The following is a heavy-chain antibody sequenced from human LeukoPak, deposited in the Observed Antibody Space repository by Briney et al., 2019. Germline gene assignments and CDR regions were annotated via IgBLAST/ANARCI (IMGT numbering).Heavy chain of an antibody. V-gene: IGHV3-30*03. CDR2: IAYDGSNK. D-gene: IGHD3-22*01. CDR1: GFTFSSYG. CDR3: ARDQGVVVHGKYHYYGMDV. J-gene: IGHJ6*02. Sequence: GGSLRLSCAASGFTFSSYGIHWVRQAPGKGLEWVAAIAYDGSNKYYADSVKGRFTISRDNSKKTPYLQMNSLRAEDTAVYYCARDQGVVVHGKYHYYGMDVWGQGTTVTVSS.